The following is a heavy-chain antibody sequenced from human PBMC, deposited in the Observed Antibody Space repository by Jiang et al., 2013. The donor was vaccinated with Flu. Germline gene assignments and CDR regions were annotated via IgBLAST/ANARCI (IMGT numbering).Heavy chain of an antibody. V-gene: IGHV5-51*01. CDR2: IYPGDSET. CDR1: GYNFDIYW. CDR3: ARGGLSYAITEFDC. J-gene: IGHJ4*02. D-gene: IGHD3-16*01. Sequence: QLVESGAEVKKPGESLKISCQASGYNFDIYWIGWVRQLPGKGLEWMGVIYPGDSETKYNPSFQGRVTFSADKSVTTAYLQWSSLEASDSAIYYCARGGLSYAITEFDCWGQGALVTVSS.